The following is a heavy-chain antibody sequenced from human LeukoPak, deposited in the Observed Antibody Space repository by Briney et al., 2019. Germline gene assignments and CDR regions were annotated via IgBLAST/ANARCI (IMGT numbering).Heavy chain of an antibody. CDR1: GFSLSTYG. Sequence: QPGGSLRLSCAASGFSLSTYGVHWVRQAPGKGLEGVAVISYDGTNKDYADSVKGRFTISRDNSKNTLYLQMDSLRAEDTAVYYCARAAGGSWYVGPGYFDYWGQGILVTVSS. CDR2: ISYDGTNK. J-gene: IGHJ4*02. V-gene: IGHV3-30*03. CDR3: ARAAGGSWYVGPGYFDY. D-gene: IGHD6-13*01.